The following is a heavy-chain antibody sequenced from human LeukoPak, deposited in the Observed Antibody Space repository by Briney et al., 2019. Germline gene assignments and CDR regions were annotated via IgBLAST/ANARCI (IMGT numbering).Heavy chain of an antibody. V-gene: IGHV1-18*01. Sequence: ASVKVSCKASGYTFTSYGVSWVRQAPGQGLEWMGWISAYNDNTDYAQKFQGRVTMTTDTSTSTVYMELRSLRSDDTAIYYCARILMSAVAPDYWGQGTLVTVSS. D-gene: IGHD6-19*01. CDR1: GYTFTSYG. CDR2: ISAYNDNT. CDR3: ARILMSAVAPDY. J-gene: IGHJ4*02.